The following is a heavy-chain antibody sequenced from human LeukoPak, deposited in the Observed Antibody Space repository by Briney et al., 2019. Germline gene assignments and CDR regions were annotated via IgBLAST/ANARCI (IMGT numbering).Heavy chain of an antibody. CDR1: GFTFSSFN. J-gene: IGHJ4*02. V-gene: IGHV3-21*01. Sequence: GGSLRLSCAASGFTFSSFNMNWVRQAPGKGLEWVSSISSTSSLIWYADSLKGRFTISRDNAKNSLYLQMDSLRAEDTAVYYCARYNSGWNDYWGQGTLITVSS. CDR2: ISSTSSLI. D-gene: IGHD6-19*01. CDR3: ARYNSGWNDY.